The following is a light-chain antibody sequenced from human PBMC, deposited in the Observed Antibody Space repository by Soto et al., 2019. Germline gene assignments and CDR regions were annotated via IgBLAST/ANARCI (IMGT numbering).Light chain of an antibody. CDR3: QQYGNSPIT. V-gene: IGKV3-20*01. CDR2: GAS. Sequence: TVLPPSPLTLSLSPGERATLSGRDSQQFSSSNLAWYQQKPGQAPRLLIYGASNRATGIPDRFSGSGSGTDFTLTISRLEPEDFAVYYCQQYGNSPITFGQGTRVEIK. CDR1: QQFSSSN. J-gene: IGKJ5*01.